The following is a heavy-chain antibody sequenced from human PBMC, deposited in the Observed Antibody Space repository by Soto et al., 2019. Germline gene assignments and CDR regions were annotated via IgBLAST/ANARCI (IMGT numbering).Heavy chain of an antibody. Sequence: QLQLQESGSGLVKPSQTLSLTCAVSGGSITSGGYSWSWIRQPPGKGLEWIANIYHSGSTYYNPSLKSRVTISLNRSYNQFDLDLSSVTAADTAVYYCARVVVVPAIWGDYFASWGQGTLVNVSS. V-gene: IGHV4-30-2*01. CDR3: ARVVVVPAIWGDYFAS. CDR2: IYHSGST. D-gene: IGHD2-15*01. CDR1: GGSITSGGYS. J-gene: IGHJ4*02.